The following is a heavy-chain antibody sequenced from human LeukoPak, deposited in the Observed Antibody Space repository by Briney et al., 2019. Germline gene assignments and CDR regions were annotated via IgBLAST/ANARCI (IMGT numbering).Heavy chain of an antibody. CDR2: IWYDGSNK. J-gene: IGHJ4*02. Sequence: GGSLRLSCAASGCIFSNYGMHWVRQAPGKGLEWVAVIWYDGSNKYYVDSVKGRFTISRDDSKNTLYLQMNSLRVEDTAVYYCARDAAHGDYTPLGYWGQGTLVTVSS. CDR3: ARDAAHGDYTPLGY. D-gene: IGHD4-17*01. V-gene: IGHV3-33*01. CDR1: GCIFSNYG.